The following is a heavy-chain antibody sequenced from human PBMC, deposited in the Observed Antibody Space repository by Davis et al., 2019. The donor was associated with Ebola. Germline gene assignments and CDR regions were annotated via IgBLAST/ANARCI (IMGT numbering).Heavy chain of an antibody. J-gene: IGHJ6*04. D-gene: IGHD5-12*01. V-gene: IGHV3-21*01. CDR2: ISSSSNYI. CDR1: GFTFSSYY. Sequence: PGGSLRLSCAASGFTFSSYYMNWVRQAPGKGLEWVSSISSSSNYIYYADSMKGRFTISRDNAKNSLFLQMNSLRAEDTAVYYCARERPYGGYVSYYYGMDVWGKGTTVTVSS. CDR3: ARERPYGGYVSYYYGMDV.